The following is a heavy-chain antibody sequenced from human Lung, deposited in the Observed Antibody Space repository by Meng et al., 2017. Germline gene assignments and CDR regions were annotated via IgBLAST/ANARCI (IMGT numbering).Heavy chain of an antibody. Sequence: QVPLQEWGVGLLKPSETLSPTCVVSGGSFSDYYWSWIRQPPGKGLEWIGEINHSGSTNYNPSLESRATISVDTSQNNLSLKLSSVTAADSAVYYCARGPTTMAHDFDYWGQGTLVTVSS. CDR2: INHSGST. V-gene: IGHV4-34*01. D-gene: IGHD4-11*01. J-gene: IGHJ4*02. CDR3: ARGPTTMAHDFDY. CDR1: GGSFSDYY.